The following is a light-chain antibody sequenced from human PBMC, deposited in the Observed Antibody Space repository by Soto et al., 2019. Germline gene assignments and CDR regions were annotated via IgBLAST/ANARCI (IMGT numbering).Light chain of an antibody. CDR1: SSDVGGYNY. Sequence: QSVLTQPASVSGSPGQSITISCTGTSSDVGGYNYVSWYQQHPGKAPKLMIYEVSNRPSGVSNRFSGSKSDNTASLTISGLQAEDEADYYCSSYTSTSTLYVFGTGTKGTVL. CDR2: EVS. J-gene: IGLJ1*01. V-gene: IGLV2-14*01. CDR3: SSYTSTSTLYV.